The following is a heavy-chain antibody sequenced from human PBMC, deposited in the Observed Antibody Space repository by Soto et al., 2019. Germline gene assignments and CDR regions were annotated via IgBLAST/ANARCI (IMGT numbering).Heavy chain of an antibody. CDR1: GFTFNTYW. J-gene: IGHJ4*01. CDR2: INPDGSAK. D-gene: IGHD2-15*01. V-gene: IGHV3-7*01. CDR3: SAATAW. Sequence: EVQLVESGGGLVQPGGSLRLSCAASGFTFNTYWMNWIRQTPGKGLEWVANINPDGSAKYYVDSMKGRFTISRDNAKNSLYLQMNSLRAEDTAVYYCSAATAWWGHGTLVTVSS.